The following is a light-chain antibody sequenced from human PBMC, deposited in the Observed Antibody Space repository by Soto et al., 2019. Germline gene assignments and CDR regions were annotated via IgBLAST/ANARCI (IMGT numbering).Light chain of an antibody. V-gene: IGKV3-20*01. CDR3: HQYGGSPGT. CDR2: DAS. Sequence: EIVLTQSRGTLSFSPVERATLSCSASQSVRSNYLAWYQQRPGQAPRLLIYDASSRATGVPDRFSGSGSGTDFTLTISRLEPEDFAVYYCHQYGGSPGTLGQGTKGDIK. J-gene: IGKJ1*01. CDR1: QSVRSNY.